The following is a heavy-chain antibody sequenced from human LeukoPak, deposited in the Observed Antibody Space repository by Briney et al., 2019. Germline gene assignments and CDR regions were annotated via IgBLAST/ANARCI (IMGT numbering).Heavy chain of an antibody. CDR3: AKGVDYSTSYYFDH. J-gene: IGHJ4*02. V-gene: IGHV3-23*01. CDR2: ISSNSVNT. Sequence: GGSLRLSCAASGFTFSSYAMSWVRQAPGKGLEWVSAISSNSVNTYYADSVKGRFTISRDNSKMTLSLQMNSLRAEDTAVYYCAKGVDYSTSYYFDHWGQGTLVTVSS. CDR1: GFTFSSYA. D-gene: IGHD6-13*01.